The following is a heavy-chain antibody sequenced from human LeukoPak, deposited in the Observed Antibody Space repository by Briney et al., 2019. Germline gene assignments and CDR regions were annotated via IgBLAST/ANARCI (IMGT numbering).Heavy chain of an antibody. V-gene: IGHV3-30*06. Sequence: GGSLRLSCAASGFTFSGYGMHWVRQAPGKGLEWVAVISYEASNQYYADSVRGRFTISRDNSRNTLYLQMNSLRDEDTALYYCARDYRVGCTSDDCYPIDYWGQGTLVTVSS. CDR3: ARDYRVGCTSDDCYPIDY. J-gene: IGHJ4*02. CDR1: GFTFSGYG. CDR2: ISYEASNQ. D-gene: IGHD2-21*02.